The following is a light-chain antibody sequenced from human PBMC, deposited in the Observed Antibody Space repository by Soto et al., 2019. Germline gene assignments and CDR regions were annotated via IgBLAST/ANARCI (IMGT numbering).Light chain of an antibody. CDR1: RSDIGAFTS. Sequence: QSALTQPASVSGSPGQSVTISCTGTRSDIGAFTSVSWYQQHPGKAPKLIIYDIIHRPSGVSDRFSGSKSVNTASLTVSGLQPEDEANYYCSSYSRTTTLVVFGGRTKLTVL. V-gene: IGLV2-14*03. J-gene: IGLJ2*01. CDR2: DII. CDR3: SSYSRTTTLVV.